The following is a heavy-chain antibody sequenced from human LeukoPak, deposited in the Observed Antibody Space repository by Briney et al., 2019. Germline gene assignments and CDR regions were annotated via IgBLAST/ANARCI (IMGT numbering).Heavy chain of an antibody. CDR1: GYSFTGYY. CDR3: AREGSSAINTNWFDP. CDR2: INPDSGAT. D-gene: IGHD5-12*01. V-gene: IGHV1-2*02. J-gene: IGHJ5*02. Sequence: ASVKVSCKASGYSFTGYYLHWVRQAPGQGLEWRGWINPDSGATEYAQKFQGRVTMTRDTSMTTAYMDLSRLTSDDTAVYYCAREGSSAINTNWFDPWGQGTLVAVSS.